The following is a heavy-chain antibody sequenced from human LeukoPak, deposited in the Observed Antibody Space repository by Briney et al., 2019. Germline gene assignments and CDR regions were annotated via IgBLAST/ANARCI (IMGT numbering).Heavy chain of an antibody. J-gene: IGHJ6*02. CDR1: GFTVSSNY. V-gene: IGHV3-66*01. CDR3: ARDRGIVATIDYYYYGMDV. D-gene: IGHD5-12*01. CDR2: IYSGGST. Sequence: GGSLRLSCAASGFTVSSNYMSWVHRAAGKGLEWVSVIYSGGSTYYADSVKGRFTISRDNSKNTLYLQMNSLRVEDTAVYYCARDRGIVATIDYYYYGMDVWGQGTTVTVSS.